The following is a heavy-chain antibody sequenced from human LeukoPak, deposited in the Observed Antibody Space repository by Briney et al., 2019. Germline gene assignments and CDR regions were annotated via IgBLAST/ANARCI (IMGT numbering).Heavy chain of an antibody. J-gene: IGHJ6*02. CDR2: INHSGST. D-gene: IGHD3-10*01. CDR3: ASVTYYYGSESYRRFPQRYGMDV. CDR1: GGSFSGYY. V-gene: IGHV4-34*01. Sequence: SETLSLTCAVYGGSFSGYYWSWIRQPLGKGLEWIGEINHSGSTNYNPSLKSRVTISVDTSKNQFSLKLSSVTAADTAVYYCASVTYYYGSESYRRFPQRYGMDVWGQGTTVTVSS.